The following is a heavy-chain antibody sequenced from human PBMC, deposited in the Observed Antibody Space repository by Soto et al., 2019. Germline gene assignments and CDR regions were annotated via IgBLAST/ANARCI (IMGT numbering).Heavy chain of an antibody. J-gene: IGHJ4*02. Sequence: ASVKVSCKASGYSFTSYDINWVRQATGQGLEWMGWMNPNSGNTGYAQKYQGRVTMTRNTSISTAYMELSSLRSEDTAVYYCARGLENSLGLLRFLEWLLIYDYWGQGTLVTVSS. CDR3: ARGLENSLGLLRFLEWLLIYDY. CDR1: GYSFTSYD. CDR2: MNPNSGNT. V-gene: IGHV1-8*01. D-gene: IGHD3-3*01.